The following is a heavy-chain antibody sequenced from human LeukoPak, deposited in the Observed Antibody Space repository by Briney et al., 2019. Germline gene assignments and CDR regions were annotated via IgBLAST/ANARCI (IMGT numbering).Heavy chain of an antibody. CDR1: GFTFSSYA. Sequence: PGGSLRLSCAASGFTFSSYAMSWVRQAPGKGLEWVSAISGSGGSTYYADSVKGRFTISRDNSKTTLYLQMNSLRAEDTAVYYCAKVAVVFCSSTSCYIDYWGQGTLVTVSS. CDR3: AKVAVVFCSSTSCYIDY. D-gene: IGHD2-2*02. CDR2: ISGSGGST. J-gene: IGHJ4*02. V-gene: IGHV3-23*01.